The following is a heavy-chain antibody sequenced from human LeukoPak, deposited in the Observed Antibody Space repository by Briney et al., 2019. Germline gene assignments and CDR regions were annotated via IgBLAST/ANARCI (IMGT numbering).Heavy chain of an antibody. CDR1: GYSFTSYW. CDR2: IYPDDSDT. D-gene: IGHD4-11*01. Sequence: GESLKISCKGSGYSFTSYWIGWVRQMPGKGLEWMGIIYPDDSDTRYSPSFQGQVTISADKSISTAYLQWSSLKASDTAMYYCARTQGASYSNYGGSFDAFDIWGQGTMVTVSS. V-gene: IGHV5-51*01. CDR3: ARTQGASYSNYGGSFDAFDI. J-gene: IGHJ3*02.